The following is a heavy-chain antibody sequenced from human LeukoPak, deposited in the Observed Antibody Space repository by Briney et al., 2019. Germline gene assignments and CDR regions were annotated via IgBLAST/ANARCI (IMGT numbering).Heavy chain of an antibody. V-gene: IGHV4-59*08. CDR1: GGSISSYY. J-gene: IGHJ5*02. CDR3: ARLMLTITMVRGTKGDWFDP. CDR2: IYYSGNS. D-gene: IGHD3-10*01. Sequence: PSETPSLTRTVSGGSISSYYWSSVWQPPGEGLEWSGYIYYSGNSNYNTSLKSRVTISVDTSKNQSSLKLSSVTAADTAVYYCARLMLTITMVRGTKGDWFDPWGQGTLVTVSS.